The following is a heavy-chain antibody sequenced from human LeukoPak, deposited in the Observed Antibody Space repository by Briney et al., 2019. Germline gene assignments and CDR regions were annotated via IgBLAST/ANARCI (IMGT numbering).Heavy chain of an antibody. Sequence: GGSLRLSCAASGFTFSSYSMNWVRQAPGKWLEWVSYISSSSSTIYYADSVKGRFTISRDNAKNSLYLQMNSLRAEDTAVYYCARVRYFDWLLYSFDYWGQGTLVTVSS. CDR2: ISSSSSTI. V-gene: IGHV3-48*01. J-gene: IGHJ4*02. CDR1: GFTFSSYS. CDR3: ARVRYFDWLLYSFDY. D-gene: IGHD3-9*01.